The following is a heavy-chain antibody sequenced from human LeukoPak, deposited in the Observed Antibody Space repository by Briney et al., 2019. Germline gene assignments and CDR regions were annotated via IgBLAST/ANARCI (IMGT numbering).Heavy chain of an antibody. J-gene: IGHJ5*02. D-gene: IGHD3-10*01. CDR1: GYTFTSYG. Sequence: ASVKVSCKASGYTFTSYGINWVRQAPGQGLEWVGWISPYNGNTNSAQKLQGRVSMTTDTSPTTAYMELRSLRSDDTAVYYCARTPRGLPSFNWFDPWGQGTLVTVCS. CDR2: ISPYNGNT. CDR3: ARTPRGLPSFNWFDP. V-gene: IGHV1-18*01.